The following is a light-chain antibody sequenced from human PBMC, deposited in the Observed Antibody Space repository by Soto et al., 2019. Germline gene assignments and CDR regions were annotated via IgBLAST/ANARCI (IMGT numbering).Light chain of an antibody. J-gene: IGKJ1*01. Sequence: DIHMTQSPSSLSASVGDRITITCRASQSISTYLNWYQQKPGKAPKLLIFAAISLQSGVPSRFSGRGSGTDFTLTISSLQPEDFATYSCQQNYINSRTFGQGTKV. V-gene: IGKV1-39*01. CDR3: QQNYINSRT. CDR1: QSISTY. CDR2: AAI.